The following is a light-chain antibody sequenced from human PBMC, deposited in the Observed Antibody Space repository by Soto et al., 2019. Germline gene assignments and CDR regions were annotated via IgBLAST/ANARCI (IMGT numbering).Light chain of an antibody. CDR1: QSVLSSSNNKNC. J-gene: IGKJ1*01. V-gene: IGKV4-1*01. CDR2: WAS. Sequence: DIVMTQSPDSLAVSLGERATINCKSSQSVLSSSNNKNCLAWYQQKPGQPPRLLIYWASTRESGVPDRFSGSGSGTDFTLTISSLQAEDVAVYYCQHYYSIPWTFGQGTKVAIK. CDR3: QHYYSIPWT.